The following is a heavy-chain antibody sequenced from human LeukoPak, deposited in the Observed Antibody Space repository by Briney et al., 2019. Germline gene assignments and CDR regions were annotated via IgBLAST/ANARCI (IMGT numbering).Heavy chain of an antibody. CDR1: GFNSEDHA. Sequence: GGSLRLSCVVSGFNSEDHAMHWVRQAPGKGLEWVSGIYWSSSGTGYADSVKGRFTISRDNSKNTLYLQMNSLRAEDTAVYYCAKSGWYVYWFDPWGQGTLVTVSS. V-gene: IGHV3-9*02. D-gene: IGHD6-19*01. CDR3: AKSGWYVYWFDP. J-gene: IGHJ5*02. CDR2: IYWSSSGT.